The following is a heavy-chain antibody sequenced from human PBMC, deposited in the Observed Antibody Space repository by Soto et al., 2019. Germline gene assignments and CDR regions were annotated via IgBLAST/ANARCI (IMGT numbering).Heavy chain of an antibody. V-gene: IGHV4-31*03. Sequence: QVQLQESGPGLVKPSQTLSLTCTVSGDSISSGAYYWTWIRQHPGKGLEWIGYIYYSGSTPYHPSLKSRVTISVDTSKNQFSLKLSSVTAADTAVYYCARGCGGSCYTDYWGQGTLVTVSA. CDR3: ARGCGGSCYTDY. CDR2: IYYSGST. D-gene: IGHD2-15*01. J-gene: IGHJ4*02. CDR1: GDSISSGAYY.